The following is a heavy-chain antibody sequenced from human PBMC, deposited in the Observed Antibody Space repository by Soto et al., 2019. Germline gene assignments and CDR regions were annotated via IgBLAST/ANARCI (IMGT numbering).Heavy chain of an antibody. CDR1: GFTFSRYD. Sequence: EVQLLESGGGLVQPGGSLRLSCAASGFTFSRYDMTWVRQAPGKGLEWVSAISGGGDRTYYSDSVKGRFSISRDNSKNTVFLQVNSLRAADTAVYYCAKRDKARLPNFYYFGMDVWGRGTTVTVSS. V-gene: IGHV3-23*01. D-gene: IGHD2-21*02. J-gene: IGHJ6*02. CDR2: ISGGGDRT. CDR3: AKRDKARLPNFYYFGMDV.